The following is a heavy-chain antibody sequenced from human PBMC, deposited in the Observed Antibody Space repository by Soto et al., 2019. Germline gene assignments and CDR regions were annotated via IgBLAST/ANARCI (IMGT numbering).Heavy chain of an antibody. CDR2: IRGKTYGGTT. Sequence: GGSLRLSCIASGFTVGDYAMTWVRQAPGKGLEWVGFIRGKTYGGTTEYATSVKGRFTISRDNSKNTLYLQMNSLRAEDTALYFCVRTIVGATKGGWFDPWGQGALVTVSS. J-gene: IGHJ5*02. CDR1: GFTVGDYA. D-gene: IGHD1-26*01. V-gene: IGHV3-49*04. CDR3: VRTIVGATKGGWFDP.